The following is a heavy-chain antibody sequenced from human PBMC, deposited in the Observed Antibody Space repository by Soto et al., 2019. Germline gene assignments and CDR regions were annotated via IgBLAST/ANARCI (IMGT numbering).Heavy chain of an antibody. CDR2: INPNSGGT. Sequence: GASVKVSCKASGYTFTSYGISWVRQAPGQGLEWMGWINPNSGGTNYAQKFQGWVTMTRDTSISTAYMELSRLRSDDTAVYYCARDRKDNWNDPRLYFDYWGQGTLVTVSS. J-gene: IGHJ4*02. CDR3: ARDRKDNWNDPRLYFDY. V-gene: IGHV1-2*04. CDR1: GYTFTSYG. D-gene: IGHD1-1*01.